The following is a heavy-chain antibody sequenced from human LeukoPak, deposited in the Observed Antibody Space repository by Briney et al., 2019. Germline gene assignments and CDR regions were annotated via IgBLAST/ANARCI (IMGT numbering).Heavy chain of an antibody. V-gene: IGHV4-4*07. Sequence: PSETLSLTCTVSGGSISNYYWSWIRQPAGEGLEWIGRIYSSGSTNYNPSLKSRVTMSVDTSKNQFSLKLSSVTAADTAVYYCARVRGKYYDSSGYYPPHFDYWGQGTLVTVSS. CDR2: IYSSGST. CDR3: ARVRGKYYDSSGYYPPHFDY. J-gene: IGHJ4*02. CDR1: GGSISNYY. D-gene: IGHD3-22*01.